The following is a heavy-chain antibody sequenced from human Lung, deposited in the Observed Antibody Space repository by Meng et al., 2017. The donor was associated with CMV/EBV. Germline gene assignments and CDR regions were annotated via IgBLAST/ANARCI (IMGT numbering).Heavy chain of an antibody. V-gene: IGHV3-30*04. D-gene: IGHD5-18*01. CDR1: GFTFSSYA. CDR3: ARWGVDTAMADYYYGMEV. J-gene: IGHJ6*02. Sequence: SCAASGFTFSSYAMHWVRQAPGKGLEWVAVISYDGSNKYYADSVKGRFTISRDNSKNTLYLQMNSLRAEDTAVYYCARWGVDTAMADYYYGMEVWXQGNXVTVSS. CDR2: ISYDGSNK.